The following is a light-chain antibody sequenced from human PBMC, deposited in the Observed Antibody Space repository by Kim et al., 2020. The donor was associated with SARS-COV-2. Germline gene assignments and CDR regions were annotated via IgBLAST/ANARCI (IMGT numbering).Light chain of an antibody. Sequence: QSALTQPRSVSGSPGQSVTISCTGTSSDVGGSNYVSWYQQHPGRAPKLMMYDVNKRPPGVPHRLSGSKSGNTASLTISGLQAEDEADYYCCSFAGSYTWVFGGGTKLTVL. CDR1: SSDVGGSNY. V-gene: IGLV2-11*01. CDR3: CSFAGSYTWV. J-gene: IGLJ3*02. CDR2: DVN.